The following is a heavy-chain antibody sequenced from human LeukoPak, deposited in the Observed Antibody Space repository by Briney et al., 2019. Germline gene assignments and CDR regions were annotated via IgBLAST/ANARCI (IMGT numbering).Heavy chain of an antibody. D-gene: IGHD6-13*01. CDR1: GGSTSSGSYY. J-gene: IGHJ4*02. CDR2: IYTSGST. V-gene: IGHV4-61*02. Sequence: TLSLTCTVSGGSTSSGSYYWSWIRQPAVKGLEWIGRIYTSGSTNYNPSLKSRVTISVDTSKNQFSLKLSSVTAADTAVYYCARSRYSSSCYEESGYWGQGTLVTVSS. CDR3: ARSRYSSSCYEESGY.